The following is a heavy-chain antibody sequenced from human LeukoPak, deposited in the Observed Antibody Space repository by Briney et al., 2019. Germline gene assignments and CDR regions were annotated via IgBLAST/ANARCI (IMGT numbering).Heavy chain of an antibody. Sequence: ASVKVSCKASGYTFTSYYMHWVRQAPGQGLEWMGIINPSGGSTSYAQKFQGRVTMTRDTSTSTVYMELSSLRSEDTAVYYCARDGQWELPVPYYFDYWGQGTLVTVSS. J-gene: IGHJ4*02. CDR3: ARDGQWELPVPYYFDY. V-gene: IGHV1-46*01. CDR2: INPSGGST. D-gene: IGHD1-26*01. CDR1: GYTFTSYY.